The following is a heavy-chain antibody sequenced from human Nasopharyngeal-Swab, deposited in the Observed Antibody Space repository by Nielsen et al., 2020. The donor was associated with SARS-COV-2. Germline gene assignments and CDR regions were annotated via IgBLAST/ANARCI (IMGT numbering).Heavy chain of an antibody. CDR2: IYTSGST. CDR3: ARESLGTMVRGVSPNYYYMDV. V-gene: IGHV4-4*07. J-gene: IGHJ6*03. Sequence: SQTLSLTCAVYGGSFSGYYWSWIRQPAGKGLEWIGRIYTSGSTNYNPSLKSRVTISVDTSKNQFSLKLSSVTAADTAVYYCARESLGTMVRGVSPNYYYMDVWGKGTTVTVSS. D-gene: IGHD3-10*01. CDR1: GGSFSGYY.